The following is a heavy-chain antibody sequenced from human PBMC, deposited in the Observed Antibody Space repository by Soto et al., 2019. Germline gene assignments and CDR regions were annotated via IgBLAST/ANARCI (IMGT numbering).Heavy chain of an antibody. D-gene: IGHD3-3*01. V-gene: IGHV2-5*02. J-gene: IGHJ4*02. CDR1: GFSLTTSGVG. Sequence: QITLNESGPPVVRPTETLTLTCRFSGFSLTTSGVGVGWVXXXPGKAPEWLALIYWDDDKRYSESLKSRLTITKDTSKNQVVLTVANLDPTDTATYYCAHRVLRTVFGLVTTTAIYFDFWGQGTPVAVSS. CDR3: AHRVLRTVFGLVTTTAIYFDF. CDR2: IYWDDDK.